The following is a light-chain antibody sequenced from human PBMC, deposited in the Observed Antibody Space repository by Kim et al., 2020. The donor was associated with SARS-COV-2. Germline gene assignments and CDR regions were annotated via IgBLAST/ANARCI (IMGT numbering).Light chain of an antibody. CDR2: DAS. Sequence: DIQMTQSPSSLSASVGDRVTITCQASQDISNYLNWYQQKPGKAPKLLIYDASNLETGVPSRFSGSGSGTDFTFTISSLQPEDIATYYCQHAMYTFGQGTKLEI. V-gene: IGKV1-33*01. CDR1: QDISNY. CDR3: QHAMYT. J-gene: IGKJ2*01.